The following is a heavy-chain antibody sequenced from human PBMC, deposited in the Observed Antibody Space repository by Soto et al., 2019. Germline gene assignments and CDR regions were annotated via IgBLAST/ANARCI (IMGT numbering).Heavy chain of an antibody. CDR1: GGSISSYY. CDR2: IYYNGST. J-gene: IGHJ3*01. CDR3: ARRYGTAFDF. Sequence: SETLSLTCTVSGGSISSYYWSWIRQPPGKGLEWIGYIYYNGSTNYNPSLKSRVTISVDTSKNQFSLKLSSVTAADTAVYYCARRYGTAFDFWGQGTMVTVSS. D-gene: IGHD1-1*01. V-gene: IGHV4-59*08.